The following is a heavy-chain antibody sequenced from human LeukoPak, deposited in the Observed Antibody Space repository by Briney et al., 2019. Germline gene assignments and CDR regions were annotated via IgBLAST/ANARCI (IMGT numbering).Heavy chain of an antibody. CDR1: GYSISSGYY. J-gene: IGHJ6*02. D-gene: IGHD5-12*01. Sequence: SETLSLTCTVSGYSISSGYYWGWLRQPPGKGLEWIGSIYHSGSTYYNPSLKSRVTISVDTSKNQFSLKLSSVTAADTAVYYCARVATIVGYYYYGMDVWGQGTTVTVSS. V-gene: IGHV4-38-2*02. CDR3: ARVATIVGYYYYGMDV. CDR2: IYHSGST.